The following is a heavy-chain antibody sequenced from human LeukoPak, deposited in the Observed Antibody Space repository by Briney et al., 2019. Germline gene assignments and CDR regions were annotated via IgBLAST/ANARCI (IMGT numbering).Heavy chain of an antibody. Sequence: ASVKVSCKASGYTFTSYDINWVRQATGQGLEWMGWMNPNSGNTGYAQKFQGRVTMTRSTSISTAYMELSSLRFEDTAVYYCARQGVGTSRYGYSSWYFDYWGQGTLVTVSS. D-gene: IGHD5-18*01. V-gene: IGHV1-8*01. CDR3: ARQGVGTSRYGYSSWYFDY. CDR2: MNPNSGNT. J-gene: IGHJ4*02. CDR1: GYTFTSYD.